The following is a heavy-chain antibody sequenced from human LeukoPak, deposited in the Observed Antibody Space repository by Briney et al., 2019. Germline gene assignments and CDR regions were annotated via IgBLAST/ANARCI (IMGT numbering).Heavy chain of an antibody. Sequence: GGSLRLSCAASGFTFSSYEMNWVRQAPGKGLEWVSYISSSGSTIYYADSVKGRFTISRDNAKNSLYLQMNSLRAEDTAVYYCARDGGPRSYYYYYMDVWGKGTTVTISS. CDR2: ISSSGSTI. J-gene: IGHJ6*03. D-gene: IGHD4-23*01. V-gene: IGHV3-48*03. CDR3: ARDGGPRSYYYYYMDV. CDR1: GFTFSSYE.